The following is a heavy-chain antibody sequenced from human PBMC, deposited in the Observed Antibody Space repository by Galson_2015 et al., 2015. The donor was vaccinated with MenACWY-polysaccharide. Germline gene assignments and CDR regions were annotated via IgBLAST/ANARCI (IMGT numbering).Heavy chain of an antibody. V-gene: IGHV3-11*04. CDR1: GFTFSDYY. CDR3: AGISWCSSPKCPMDY. D-gene: IGHD2-2*01. Sequence: SLRLSCAASGFTFSDYYMSWIRQAPGKGLEYISHISQSGSPKVYADSVKGRFTISRDNAQNSLYLQMSSLRVEDTAIYYCAGISWCSSPKCPMDYWGQGTPVTVSS. CDR2: ISQSGSPK. J-gene: IGHJ4*02.